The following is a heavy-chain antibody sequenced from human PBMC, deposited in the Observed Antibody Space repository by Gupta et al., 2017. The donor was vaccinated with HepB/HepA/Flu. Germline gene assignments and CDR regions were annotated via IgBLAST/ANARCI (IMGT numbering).Heavy chain of an antibody. CDR2: IYYSGST. D-gene: IGHD5-24*01. CDR1: GGFISSGGYS. CDR3: ASLELDGYFPFDP. J-gene: IGHJ5*02. V-gene: IGHV4-31*03. Sequence: QVQLQESGPGLVKPSQTLSLTCTVSGGFISSGGYSLSWIRQHPGKGLEWIGYIYYSGSTYYNPSLKSRVTISVDTSKNQFSLKLSSVTAADTAVYYCASLELDGYFPFDPWGQGTLVTVSS.